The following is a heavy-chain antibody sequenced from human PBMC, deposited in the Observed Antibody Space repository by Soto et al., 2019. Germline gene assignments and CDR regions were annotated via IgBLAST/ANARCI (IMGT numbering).Heavy chain of an antibody. J-gene: IGHJ6*02. V-gene: IGHV1-18*01. CDR3: ARALTGYGMDV. CDR1: RYIFTNYG. Sequence: QVQLVQSGVEVREPGASVKVSCKAVRYIFTNYGVSWVRQAPGQGLEWMGWITTYNGNTEHAQKYQGRVTMTTDVSTSTGYMELGSLRSYDTAIFYCARALTGYGMDVWGQGTTVTVSS. CDR2: ITTYNGNT.